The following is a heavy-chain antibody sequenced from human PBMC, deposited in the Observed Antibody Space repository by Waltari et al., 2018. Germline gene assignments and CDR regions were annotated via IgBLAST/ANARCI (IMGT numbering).Heavy chain of an antibody. CDR3: ARGAVLDYYGSGLMDY. D-gene: IGHD3-10*01. J-gene: IGHJ4*02. CDR1: GGTFSSYA. Sequence: QVQLVQSGAEVKKPGSSVKVSCKASGGTFSSYAISWVRQAPGQGLECVGRIIPILGTANYAQKFQGRVTITADESTSTAYMELSSLRSEDTAVYYCARGAVLDYYGSGLMDYWGQGTLVTVSS. CDR2: IIPILGTA. V-gene: IGHV1-69*15.